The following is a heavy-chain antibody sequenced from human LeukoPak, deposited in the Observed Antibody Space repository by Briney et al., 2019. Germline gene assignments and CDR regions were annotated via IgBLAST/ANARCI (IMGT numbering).Heavy chain of an antibody. CDR3: ATAAYGISGSLDY. CDR2: TYSGGTT. CDR1: GFTVQSNS. D-gene: IGHD3-22*01. J-gene: IGHJ4*02. Sequence: GGSLRLSCATSGFTVQSNSITWVRQAPGQGLECVSVTYSGGTTYYADSVKGRFTITRDNPKNTLYLQMNSLRAEDTAVYYCATAAYGISGSLDYWGQGTLVTVSS. V-gene: IGHV3-53*01.